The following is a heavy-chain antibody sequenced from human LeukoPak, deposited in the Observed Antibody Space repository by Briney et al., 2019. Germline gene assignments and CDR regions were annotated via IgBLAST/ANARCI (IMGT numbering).Heavy chain of an antibody. V-gene: IGHV3-48*03. CDR1: GFTFSSYE. CDR2: ITNTGTTI. CDR3: ARSGHLNY. Sequence: GGSLRLSCAASGFTFSSYEMNWVRQAPGKGLEWVSYITNTGTTIYYADSVKGRFTISRDNAKNSLYLQMNSLRAEDTAVYYCARSGHLNYWGQGTLVTVSS. J-gene: IGHJ4*02.